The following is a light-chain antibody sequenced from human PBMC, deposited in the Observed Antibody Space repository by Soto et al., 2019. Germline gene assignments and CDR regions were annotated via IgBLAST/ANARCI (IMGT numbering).Light chain of an antibody. CDR3: QQYGSSPLT. Sequence: ERVMTQSPATLSLSPGERATLSCRASQSVSSNLAWYQQKPGQAPRLLIYGASSRATGIPDRFSGSGSGTDFTLTISRLEPEDFAVYYCQQYGSSPLTFGGGTKVDIK. CDR2: GAS. CDR1: QSVSSN. V-gene: IGKV3-20*01. J-gene: IGKJ4*01.